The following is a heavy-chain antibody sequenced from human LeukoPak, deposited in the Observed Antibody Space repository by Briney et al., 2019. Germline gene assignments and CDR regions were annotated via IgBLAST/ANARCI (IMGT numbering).Heavy chain of an antibody. CDR3: AKGRRSSDGTYYDFWSGYYSDDYFDY. CDR2: ISGSGGST. J-gene: IGHJ4*02. Sequence: PGGSLRLSCAASGFTFSSYAMSWVRQAPGKGLEWVSAISGSGGSTYYADSVKGRFTISRDNSKNTLYLQMNSLRAEDTAVYYCAKGRRSSDGTYYDFWSGYYSDDYFDYWGQGTLVTVSS. CDR1: GFTFSSYA. D-gene: IGHD3-3*01. V-gene: IGHV3-23*01.